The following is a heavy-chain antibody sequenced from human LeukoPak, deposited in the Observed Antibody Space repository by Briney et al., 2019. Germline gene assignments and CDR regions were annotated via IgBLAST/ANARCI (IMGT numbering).Heavy chain of an antibody. J-gene: IGHJ6*02. CDR1: GYTFTSYG. V-gene: IGHV1-69*13. Sequence: SVKVSCKASGYTFTSYGISWVRQAPGQGLEWMGGIIPIFGTANYAQKFQGRVTITADESTSTAYMELSSLRSEDTAVYYCARVEGDTIFGVASEYYYYYGMDVWGQGTTVTVSS. CDR3: ARVEGDTIFGVASEYYYYYGMDV. D-gene: IGHD3-3*01. CDR2: IIPIFGTA.